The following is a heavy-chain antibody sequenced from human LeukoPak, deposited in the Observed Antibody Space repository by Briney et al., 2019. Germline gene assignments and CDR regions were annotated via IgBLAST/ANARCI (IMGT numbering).Heavy chain of an antibody. V-gene: IGHV3-66*01. CDR2: IYSGGST. CDR1: GFTVSSNY. D-gene: IGHD3-22*01. J-gene: IGHJ4*02. CDR3: ANTYYYDSSDYFDY. Sequence: GGSLRLSCAASGFTVSSNYMSWVRQAPGKGLEWVSVIYSGGSTYYADSVKGRFTISRDNSKNTLYLQMNSLRAEDTAVYYCANTYYYDSSDYFDYWGQGTLVTVSS.